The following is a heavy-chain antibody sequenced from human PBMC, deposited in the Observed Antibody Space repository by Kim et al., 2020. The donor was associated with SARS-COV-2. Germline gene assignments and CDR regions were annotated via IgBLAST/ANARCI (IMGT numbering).Heavy chain of an antibody. CDR2: GGT. D-gene: IGHD6-13*01. CDR3: ARWGSSLDY. Sequence: GGTNYAQKFQGRVTMTRDTSISTAYMELSRPRSDDTAVYYCARWGSSLDYWGQGTLVTVSS. J-gene: IGHJ4*02. V-gene: IGHV1-2*02.